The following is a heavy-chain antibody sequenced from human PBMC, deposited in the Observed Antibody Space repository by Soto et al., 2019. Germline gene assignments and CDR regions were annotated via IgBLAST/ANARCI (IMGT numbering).Heavy chain of an antibody. V-gene: IGHV4-59*12. D-gene: IGHD2-2*01. CDR2: FYYSGST. CDR1: GGSISSYY. CDR3: ARGDSTWSY. Sequence: SETLSLTCTVSGGSISSYYWSWIRQPPGKGLEWIGYFYYSGSTNYNPSLKSRVTISVDTSKKSLYLQMNSLRAEDTAVYYCARGDSTWSYWGQGTLVTVSS. J-gene: IGHJ4*02.